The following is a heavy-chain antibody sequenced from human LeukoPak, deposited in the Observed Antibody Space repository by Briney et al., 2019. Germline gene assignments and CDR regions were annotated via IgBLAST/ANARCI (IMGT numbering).Heavy chain of an antibody. CDR1: GYTFTSYY. CDR3: ASELSRGDEGFDY. V-gene: IGHV1-46*01. Sequence: GSVTVSCKASGYTFTSYYMHWVRQAPGQGLEWMGIMNPSGGSTNYAQKVQGRVIITRDTTRNTVYMEVSSLRSEDPAVYYCASELSRGDEGFDYWGQGTLVTVSS. CDR2: MNPSGGST. D-gene: IGHD3-10*01. J-gene: IGHJ4*02.